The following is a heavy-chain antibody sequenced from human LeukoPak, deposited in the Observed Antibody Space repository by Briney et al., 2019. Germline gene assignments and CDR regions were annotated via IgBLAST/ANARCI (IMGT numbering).Heavy chain of an antibody. CDR1: GSPSINYW. V-gene: IGHV3-74*01. J-gene: IGHJ3*01. D-gene: IGHD3-16*01. CDR3: ARDFLHLGG. CDR2: INTDGSST. Sequence: GPLRLSCAAPGSPSINYWMTGARKAPGKGLVWVSCINTDGSSTSYVDSVKGRFTISRDNAKNTLYLQMNSLRAEDTAVYYCARDFLHLGGWGQGTMVTVSS.